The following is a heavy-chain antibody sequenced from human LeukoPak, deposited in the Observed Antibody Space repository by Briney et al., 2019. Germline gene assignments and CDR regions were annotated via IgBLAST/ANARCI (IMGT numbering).Heavy chain of an antibody. CDR2: IIPIFGTA. V-gene: IGHV1-69*06. J-gene: IGHJ6*03. Sequence: SVKVSCKASGGTFSSYTISWVRQAPGQGLEWMGGIIPIFGTANYAQKFQGRVTITADKSTSTAYMELRSLRSEDTAVYYCARGAGGYSNPLYYYYYYMDVWGKGTTVTVS. CDR1: GGTFSSYT. CDR3: ARGAGGYSNPLYYYYYYMDV. D-gene: IGHD4-11*01.